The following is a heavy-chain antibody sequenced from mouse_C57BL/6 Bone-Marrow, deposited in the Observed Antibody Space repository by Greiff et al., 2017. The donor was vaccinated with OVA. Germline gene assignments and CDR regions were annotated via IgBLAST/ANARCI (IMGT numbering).Heavy chain of an antibody. CDR3: ARSDVQYDGYYVGYAMDY. V-gene: IGHV1-82*01. CDR1: GYAFSSSW. D-gene: IGHD2-3*01. Sequence: QVQLKQSGPELVKPGASVKISCKASGYAFSSSWMNWVKQRPGKGLEWIGRIYPGDGDTNYNGKFKGKATLTADKSSSTAYMQLSSLTSEDSAVYFCARSDVQYDGYYVGYAMDYWGQGTSVTVSS. CDR2: IYPGDGDT. J-gene: IGHJ4*01.